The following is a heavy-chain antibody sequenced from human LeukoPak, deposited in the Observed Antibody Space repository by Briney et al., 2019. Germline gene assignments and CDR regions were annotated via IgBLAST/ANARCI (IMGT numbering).Heavy chain of an antibody. Sequence: GGSLRLSCTASGFTFSVSWVHWVRQAPGKGLVWVSVIKSDGSGTTYADSVKGRFTISRDNAKNTVYLQMNSLRADDTAMYYCAKDCFGSIDYWGQGTLVTVSS. J-gene: IGHJ4*02. CDR2: IKSDGSGT. D-gene: IGHD3-3*01. CDR3: AKDCFGSIDY. CDR1: GFTFSVSW. V-gene: IGHV3-74*01.